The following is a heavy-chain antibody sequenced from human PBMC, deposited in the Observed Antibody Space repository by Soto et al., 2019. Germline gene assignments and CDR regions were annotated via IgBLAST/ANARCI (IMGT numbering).Heavy chain of an antibody. CDR2: IIPIFGTA. V-gene: IGHV1-69*01. Sequence: QVQLVQSGAEVKKPGSSVKVSCKASGGTFSSYAISWVRQAPGQGLEWMGGIIPIFGTANYAQKFQGRVTITAVESTSTAYMELSSLRSEDTAVYYCAREGAYCGGDCDWFDPWGQGTLVTVSS. CDR1: GGTFSSYA. J-gene: IGHJ5*02. D-gene: IGHD2-21*02. CDR3: AREGAYCGGDCDWFDP.